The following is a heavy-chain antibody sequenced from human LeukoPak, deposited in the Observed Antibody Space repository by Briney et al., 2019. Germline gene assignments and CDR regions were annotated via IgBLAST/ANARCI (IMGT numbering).Heavy chain of an antibody. V-gene: IGHV1-2*04. CDR2: INPNSGGT. CDR1: GYTFTGYY. CDR3: ARGITMVRGVPTDY. Sequence: ASVKVSCKASGYTFTGYYMHWVRQAPGQGLEWMGWINPNSGGTNYAQKFQGWVTMARDTSISTAYMELSSLRSEDTAVYYCARGITMVRGVPTDYWGQGTLVTVSS. J-gene: IGHJ4*02. D-gene: IGHD3-10*01.